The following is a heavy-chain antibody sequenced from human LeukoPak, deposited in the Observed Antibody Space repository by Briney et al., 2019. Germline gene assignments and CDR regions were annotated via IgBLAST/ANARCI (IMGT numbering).Heavy chain of an antibody. Sequence: GGSLRLSCAASGFTFSSYAMSWVRQAPGKGLEWVSAISGSGGSTYYADSVKGRFTISRDNAKNSLYLQMNSLRAEDTAVYYCARVGRYSSSYYFDYWGQGTLVTVSS. D-gene: IGHD6-6*01. CDR1: GFTFSSYA. V-gene: IGHV3-23*01. J-gene: IGHJ4*02. CDR3: ARVGRYSSSYYFDY. CDR2: ISGSGGST.